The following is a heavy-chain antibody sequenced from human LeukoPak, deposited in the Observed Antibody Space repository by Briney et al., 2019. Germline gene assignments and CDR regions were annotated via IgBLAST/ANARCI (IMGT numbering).Heavy chain of an antibody. CDR1: GFTFNSYA. V-gene: IGHV3-48*04. CDR2: ITGSSRII. CDR3: ARVSGGRTEYFDS. J-gene: IGHJ4*02. Sequence: GGSLRLSCAASGFTFNSYAMNWVREAPGVGLQWISYITGSSRIIYYADSVKVRFTISRDNAKTSLYLQMNSLRAEDTAVYYCARVSGGRTEYFDSWGQGTLVTVSS. D-gene: IGHD1/OR15-1a*01.